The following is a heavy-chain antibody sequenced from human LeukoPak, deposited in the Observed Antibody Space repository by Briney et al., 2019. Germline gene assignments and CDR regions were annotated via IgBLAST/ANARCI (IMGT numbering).Heavy chain of an antibody. CDR2: ISPAGDST. V-gene: IGHV3-23*01. CDR3: SRPLVTAGVKDFFDC. CDR1: GFTFSDYS. Sequence: GGSLRLSCAASGFTFSDYSMSWVRQAPGAGLEWVSAISPAGDSTTDADSVEGRFTISRDNSKSTLYLQMHGLTAEDTALYYCSRPLVTAGVKDFFDCWGHGTLVTVSS. J-gene: IGHJ4*01. D-gene: IGHD6-13*01.